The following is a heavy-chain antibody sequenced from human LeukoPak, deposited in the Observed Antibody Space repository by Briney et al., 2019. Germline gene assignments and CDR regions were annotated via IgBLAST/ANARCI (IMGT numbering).Heavy chain of an antibody. V-gene: IGHV4-59*01. CDR1: GGSISSYY. CDR2: IYYSGST. Sequence: SETLSLTCTVSGGSISSYYWSWIRQPPGKGLEWIGYIYYSGSTNYNPSLRSRVTISVDTSKNQFSLKLSSVTAADTAVYYCARDRELLRGYYYYGMDVWGQGTTVTVSS. CDR3: ARDRELLRGYYYYGMDV. J-gene: IGHJ6*02. D-gene: IGHD1-26*01.